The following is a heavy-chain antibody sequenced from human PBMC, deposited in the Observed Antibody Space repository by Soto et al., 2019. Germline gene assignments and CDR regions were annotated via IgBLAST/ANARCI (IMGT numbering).Heavy chain of an antibody. CDR2: INPSGGST. CDR3: GRDEVVGFRGTAFDI. V-gene: IGHV1-46*01. J-gene: IGHJ3*02. D-gene: IGHD1-26*01. CDR1: GYTFTSYY. Sequence: QVQLVQSGAEVKKPGASVKVSCKASGYTFTSYYMHWVRQAPGQGLEWMGIINPSGGSTSYAQKFQGRVTMTRDQSPRTGYMELGSLRSEDTAVDYRGRDEVVGFRGTAFDIWGQGTMVTVSS.